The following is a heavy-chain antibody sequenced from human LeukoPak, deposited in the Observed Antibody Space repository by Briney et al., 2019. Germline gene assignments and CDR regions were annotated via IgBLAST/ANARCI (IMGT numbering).Heavy chain of an antibody. CDR3: ASNAVVVTAEDAFDI. CDR2: IYPGDSDT. Sequence: GESLKISCKGSGYNFTNYWIGWVRQMPGKGLEWMGIIYPGDSDTRYSPSFQGQVTISADTSISTAYLQWSSLKASDTAMYYCASNAVVVTAEDAFDIWGQGTMLTVSS. D-gene: IGHD2-21*02. V-gene: IGHV5-51*01. CDR1: GYNFTNYW. J-gene: IGHJ3*02.